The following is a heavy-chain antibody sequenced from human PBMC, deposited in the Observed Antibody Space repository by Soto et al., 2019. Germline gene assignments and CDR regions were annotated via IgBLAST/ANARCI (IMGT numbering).Heavy chain of an antibody. Sequence: SETLSLPCGVYGRSFTGYLWSWLRQSPGKGLEWLAEANDRGSRNYNPFLRGRLTISLDASNNQFSLKLSSVTSAYAAVYYSTRGMPSTSVGPVPTPTWFGTGGPGTLVAVSS. CDR1: GRSFTGYL. V-gene: IGHV4-34*01. D-gene: IGHD2-15*01. CDR3: TRGMPSTSVGPVPTPTWFGT. J-gene: IGHJ5*02. CDR2: ANDRGSR.